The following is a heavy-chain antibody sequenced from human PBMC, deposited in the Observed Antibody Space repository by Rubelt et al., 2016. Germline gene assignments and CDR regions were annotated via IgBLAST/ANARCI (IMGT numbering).Heavy chain of an antibody. Sequence: GFTFSSYAMHWVRQAPGKGLEWVAVISYDGSNKYYADSVKGRFTISRENAKNSLYLQMNSLRAEDTAVYYCARARPYYDFWSGSPPPRYGMDVWGQGTTVTVSS. V-gene: IGHV3-30*14. CDR2: ISYDGSNK. J-gene: IGHJ6*02. CDR1: GFTFSSYA. D-gene: IGHD3-3*01. CDR3: ARARPYYDFWSGSPPPRYGMDV.